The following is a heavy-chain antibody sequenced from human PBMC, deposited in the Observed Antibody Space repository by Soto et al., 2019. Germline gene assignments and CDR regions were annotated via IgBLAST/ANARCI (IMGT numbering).Heavy chain of an antibody. CDR2: INAGNGNT. D-gene: IGHD5-12*01. CDR1: GITFSTYA. J-gene: IGHJ4*02. V-gene: IGHV1-3*01. Sequence: QVQLVQSGAEVKKPGASVKVSCKASGITFSTYAIHWVRQAPGQGLGWMGWINAGNGNTRYSQKFQGRVTLTRDTSASTTYMDLSSLRSEDTAIYYCARAISGYVTWGQGTLVTVSS. CDR3: ARAISGYVT.